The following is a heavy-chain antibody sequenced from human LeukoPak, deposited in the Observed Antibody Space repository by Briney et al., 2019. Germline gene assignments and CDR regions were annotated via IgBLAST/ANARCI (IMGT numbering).Heavy chain of an antibody. CDR1: GYSISGGYY. J-gene: IGHJ3*02. CDR3: ASDRIEVDAFDI. D-gene: IGHD2-15*01. CDR2: IYTSGST. Sequence: SETLSLTCSVSGYSISGGYYWGWVRQPPGKGLEWIGRIYTSGSTNYNPSLKSRVTISVDTSKNQFSLKLSSVTAADTAVYYCASDRIEVDAFDIWGQGTMVTVSS. V-gene: IGHV4-38-2*02.